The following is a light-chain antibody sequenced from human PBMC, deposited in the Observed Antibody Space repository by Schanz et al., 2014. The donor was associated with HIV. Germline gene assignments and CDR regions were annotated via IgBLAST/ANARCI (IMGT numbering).Light chain of an antibody. CDR3: QQYNSWPLT. J-gene: IGKJ4*01. CDR2: GAS. Sequence: EIVLTQSPGTLSLSPGERATLSCRASQSVRTNLAWYQQKPGQAPRLLIYGASTRATGIPARFSGGGSGTEFTLTISSLQSEDFAVYYCQQYNSWPLTFGGRTKVEVK. CDR1: QSVRTN. V-gene: IGKV3-15*01.